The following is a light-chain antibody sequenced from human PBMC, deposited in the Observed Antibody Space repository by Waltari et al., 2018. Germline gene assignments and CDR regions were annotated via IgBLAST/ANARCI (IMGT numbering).Light chain of an antibody. J-gene: IGKJ3*01. V-gene: IGKV3-15*01. CDR1: QSVSSN. CDR3: QQYDAWPPFT. CDR2: GAS. Sequence: EIVMAQSPATLSVSQGERATLSCRASQSVSSNLAWYQQKPGQAPRLLIYGASTRATGIPARFSGSGSGTEFTLTISSLQSEDFAVYYCQQYDAWPPFTFGPGTKVGIK.